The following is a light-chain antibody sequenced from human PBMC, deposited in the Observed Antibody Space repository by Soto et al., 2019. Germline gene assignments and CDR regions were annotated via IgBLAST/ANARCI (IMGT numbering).Light chain of an antibody. CDR2: EVS. CDR1: SSDVGGYNY. V-gene: IGLV2-14*01. J-gene: IGLJ1*01. CDR3: SSYTSSSTLFYV. Sequence: VLAQPASVSGSPGQSITISCTGTSSDVGGYNYVSWYQQHPGKAPKLMIYEVSNRPSGVSNRFSGSKSGNTASLTISGLQAEDEADYYCSSYTSSSTLFYVFGTGTKVTVL.